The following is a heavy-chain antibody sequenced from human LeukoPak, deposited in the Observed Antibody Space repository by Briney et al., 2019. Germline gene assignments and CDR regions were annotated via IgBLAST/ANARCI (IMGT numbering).Heavy chain of an antibody. D-gene: IGHD1-26*01. CDR1: GYTFTSYY. J-gene: IGHJ4*02. Sequence: ASVKVSCKASGYTFTSYYIHWVRQAPGQGLEWMGWINPNSGGTNYAQKFQGRVTMTRDTSISTAYMELSRLRSDDTAVYYCARVLRGWEPHGGFGYWGQGTLVTVSS. V-gene: IGHV1-2*02. CDR2: INPNSGGT. CDR3: ARVLRGWEPHGGFGY.